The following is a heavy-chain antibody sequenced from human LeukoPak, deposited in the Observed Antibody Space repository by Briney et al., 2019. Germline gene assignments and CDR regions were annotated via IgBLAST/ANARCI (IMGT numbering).Heavy chain of an antibody. CDR2: ISYDGSNK. J-gene: IGHJ4*02. CDR1: GFTFSSYA. CDR3: ARDIGPSIVVVPAAIGY. V-gene: IGHV3-30-3*01. D-gene: IGHD2-2*01. Sequence: PGRSLRLSCAASGFTFSSYAMHWVRQAPGKGLEWVAVISYDGSNKYYADSVKGRFTISRDNSKNTLYLQMNSLRAEDTAVYYCARDIGPSIVVVPAAIGYWGQGTLVTASS.